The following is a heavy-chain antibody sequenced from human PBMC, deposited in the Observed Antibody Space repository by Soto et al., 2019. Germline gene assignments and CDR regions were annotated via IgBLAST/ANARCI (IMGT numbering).Heavy chain of an antibody. CDR1: AGSISSGGYY. CDR2: IYYSGST. J-gene: IGHJ4*02. CDR3: AREGYCSNGNCYFDY. Sequence: PSETLSLTCTVPAGSISSGGYYWSWIRQHPGKGLEWIGYIYYSGSTDYNPSLKSRVTISVDTSKNQFSLKLSSVTAADTAVYYCAREGYCSNGNCYFDYWGQGTLVTVS. V-gene: IGHV4-31*03. D-gene: IGHD2-8*01.